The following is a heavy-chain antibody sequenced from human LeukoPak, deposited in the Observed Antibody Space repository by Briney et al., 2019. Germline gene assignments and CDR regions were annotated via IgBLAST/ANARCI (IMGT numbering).Heavy chain of an antibody. CDR3: ARGFVVVVAARTLNWFDP. CDR1: GYSISSGYY. V-gene: IGHV4-38-2*01. Sequence: SETLSLTCAVSGYSISSGYYWGWIRQPPGKGLEWIGSIYHSGSTYYNPSLKSRVTISVDTSKNQFSLKLSSVTAADTAVYYCARGFVVVVAARTLNWFDPWGQETLVTVSS. D-gene: IGHD2-15*01. CDR2: IYHSGST. J-gene: IGHJ5*02.